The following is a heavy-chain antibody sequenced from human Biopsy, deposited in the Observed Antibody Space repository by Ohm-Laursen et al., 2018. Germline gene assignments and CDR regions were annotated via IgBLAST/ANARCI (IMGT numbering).Heavy chain of an antibody. V-gene: IGHV3-7*04. CDR2: IREHGNEE. CDR3: ARGNGPSA. CDR1: GITFNSDC. Sequence: SLRLSCAASGITFNSDCMSWVRQAPGKGLEWVAIIREHGNEEFYVDSVKGRFTISRDNARNSVYLQMNSLRAEDTVIYYCARGNGPSAWGQGTLVTVSS. J-gene: IGHJ5*02. D-gene: IGHD4-11*01.